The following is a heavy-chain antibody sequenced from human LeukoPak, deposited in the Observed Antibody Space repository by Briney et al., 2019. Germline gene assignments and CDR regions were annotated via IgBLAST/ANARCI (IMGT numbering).Heavy chain of an antibody. J-gene: IGHJ4*02. CDR1: GITLSNYG. CDR2: ISDSGGST. CDR3: AKDEMATIPFDY. Sequence: GGSLRLSCAVSGITLSNYGMTWVRQAPGKGLEWVAGISDSGGSTNYADSVKGRFTISRDNSKNTLYLQMNSLRAEDTAVYYCAKDEMATIPFDYWGQGTLVTVSS. D-gene: IGHD5-24*01. V-gene: IGHV3-23*01.